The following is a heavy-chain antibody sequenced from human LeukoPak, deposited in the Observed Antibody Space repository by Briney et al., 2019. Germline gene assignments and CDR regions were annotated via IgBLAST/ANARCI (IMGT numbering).Heavy chain of an antibody. J-gene: IGHJ4*02. CDR3: ARAVLLWFGELSSTDY. Sequence: ASVKVSCKASGYTFTSYGISWVRQAPGQGLEWMGWISAYNGNTNYAQKLQGRVTMTTDTSTSIAYMELRSLRSDDTAVYYCARAVLLWFGELSSTDYWGQGTLVTVSS. CDR1: GYTFTSYG. D-gene: IGHD3-10*01. V-gene: IGHV1-18*01. CDR2: ISAYNGNT.